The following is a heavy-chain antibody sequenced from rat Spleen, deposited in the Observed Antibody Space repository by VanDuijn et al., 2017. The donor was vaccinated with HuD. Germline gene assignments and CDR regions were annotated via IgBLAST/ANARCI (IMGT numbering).Heavy chain of an antibody. D-gene: IGHD1-9*01. CDR3: ARRHYGYTDYFDY. J-gene: IGHJ2*01. CDR1: GFTFSDYY. CDR2: ISYDGGST. Sequence: EVQLVESDGGLVQPGRSLKLSCAASGFTFSDYYMAWVRQAPTKGLEWVATISYDGGSTYYPDSVKGRFTISRDNAKSTLYLQMNSLRSEDTATYYCARRHYGYTDYFDYWGQGVMVTVSS. V-gene: IGHV5-29*01.